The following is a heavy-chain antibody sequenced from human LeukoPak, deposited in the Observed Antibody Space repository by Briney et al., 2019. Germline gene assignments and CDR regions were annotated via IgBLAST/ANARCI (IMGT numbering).Heavy chain of an antibody. CDR3: ARVAAEVVGVPGAIGFGWLRRDYYYMDV. D-gene: IGHD2-2*02. CDR2: IIGSGGST. V-gene: IGHV3-23*01. CDR1: GFTFSSHS. J-gene: IGHJ6*03. Sequence: SGGSLRLSCAASGFTFSSHSMTWVRQAPGKGLEWVSVIIGSGGSTYYADSVKGRFTISRDNSKNTLYLQMNSLRSEDTAVYYCARVAAEVVGVPGAIGFGWLRRDYYYMDVWGKGTTVTVSS.